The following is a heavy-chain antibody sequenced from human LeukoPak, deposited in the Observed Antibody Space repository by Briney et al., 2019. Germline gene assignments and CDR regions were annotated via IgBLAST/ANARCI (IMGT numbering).Heavy chain of an antibody. CDR3: AKEIREYYYGSGSYGGLFDY. CDR1: GFILYTYS. Sequence: GGSLRLSCAVSGFILYTYSMNWVRQAPGKGLEWVSAISGSGGSTYYADSVKGRFTISRDNSKNTLYLQMNSLRAEDTAVYYCAKEIREYYYGSGSYGGLFDYWGQGTLVTVSS. V-gene: IGHV3-23*01. D-gene: IGHD3-10*01. CDR2: ISGSGGST. J-gene: IGHJ4*02.